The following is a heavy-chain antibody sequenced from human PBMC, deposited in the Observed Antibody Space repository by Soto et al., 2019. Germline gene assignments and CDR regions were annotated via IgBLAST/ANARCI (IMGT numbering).Heavy chain of an antibody. CDR1: GYTFTSYD. CDR2: MNPNSGNT. J-gene: IGHJ5*02. CDR3: ARERSAAGTGWFDP. V-gene: IGHV1-8*01. D-gene: IGHD6-13*01. Sequence: QVQLVQSGSEVKKPGASVKVSCKASGYTFTSYDINWVRQATGQGLEWMGWMNPNSGNTGYAQKFQGRVTMTRNTSISTAYMELSSLRSEDTAVYYCARERSAAGTGWFDPWGQGTLVTVSS.